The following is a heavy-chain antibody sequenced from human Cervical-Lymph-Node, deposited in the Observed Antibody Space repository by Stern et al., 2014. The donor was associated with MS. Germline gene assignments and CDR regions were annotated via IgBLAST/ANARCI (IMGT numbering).Heavy chain of an antibody. Sequence: QLQLQESGPGLVKPSGTLSLTCAVSGGSISSSNWWSWVRQPPGKGLEWIGEIYHSGSTNYNPSLKSRVTISVYKSKNQFSLKLISVTAADTAVYYCARGLVGYKSFYYFDYWGQGTLVTVSS. V-gene: IGHV4-4*02. D-gene: IGHD5-24*01. CDR1: GGSISSSNW. J-gene: IGHJ4*02. CDR3: ARGLVGYKSFYYFDY. CDR2: IYHSGST.